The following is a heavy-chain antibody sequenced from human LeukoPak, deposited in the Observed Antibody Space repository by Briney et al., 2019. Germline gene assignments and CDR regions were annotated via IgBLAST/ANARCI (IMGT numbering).Heavy chain of an antibody. CDR1: GYTFSIYN. CDR3: AREGVAGTGLDY. J-gene: IGHJ4*02. CDR2: INPSGGT. Sequence: ASVKVSCKASGYTFSIYNMHWVRQAPGQGLEWMGIINPSGGTSYARKLQGRITMTRDTSTSTLYMELSSLRSEDTAVYYCAREGVAGTGLDYWGQGTLVTVSS. V-gene: IGHV1-46*01. D-gene: IGHD1-1*01.